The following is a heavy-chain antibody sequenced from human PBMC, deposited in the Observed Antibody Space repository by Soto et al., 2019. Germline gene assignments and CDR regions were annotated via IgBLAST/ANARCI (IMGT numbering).Heavy chain of an antibody. CDR3: ARAKYYYGSGSYNNWFDP. Sequence: SETLSLTCTVSGGSISSYYWSWIRQPPGKGLEWIGYIYYSGSTNYNPSLKSRVTISVDTSKNQFSLKLSSVTAADTAVYYCARAKYYYGSGSYNNWFDPWGQGTLVTSPQ. CDR1: GGSISSYY. J-gene: IGHJ5*02. V-gene: IGHV4-59*01. CDR2: IYYSGST. D-gene: IGHD3-10*01.